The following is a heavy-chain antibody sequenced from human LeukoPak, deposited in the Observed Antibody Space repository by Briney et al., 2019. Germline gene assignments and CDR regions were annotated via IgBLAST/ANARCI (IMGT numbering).Heavy chain of an antibody. J-gene: IGHJ3*02. Sequence: RLQGRITMTTDTSTNTAYMELRSLRSDDTAVYYCARDYGDNDAFDIWGQGTMVTVPS. V-gene: IGHV1-18*01. D-gene: IGHD4-17*01. CDR3: ARDYGDNDAFDI.